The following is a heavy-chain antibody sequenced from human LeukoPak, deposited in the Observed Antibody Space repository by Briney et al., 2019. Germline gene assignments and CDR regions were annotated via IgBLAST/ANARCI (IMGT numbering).Heavy chain of an antibody. CDR2: IYYSGST. D-gene: IGHD1-26*01. CDR3: ARGEWELRWFDP. CDR1: GGSFSGYY. V-gene: IGHV4-59*01. Sequence: SETLSLTCAVYGGSFSGYYWSWIRQPPGKGLEWIGYIYYSGSTNYNPSLKSRVTISVDTSKNQFSLKLSSVTAADTAVYYCARGEWELRWFDPWAREPWSPSPQ. J-gene: IGHJ5*02.